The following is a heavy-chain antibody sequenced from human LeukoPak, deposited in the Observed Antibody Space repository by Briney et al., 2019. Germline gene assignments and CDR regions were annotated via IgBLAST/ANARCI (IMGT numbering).Heavy chain of an antibody. D-gene: IGHD6-13*01. V-gene: IGHV3-21*01. CDR2: ISSSSSYI. Sequence: GGSLRLSCAASGFTFSTYSMNWVRQAPGKGLEWVSSISSSSSYIYYADSVKGRFTISRDNAKNSLYLQMNSLRAEDTAVYYCARGPRNSSSYQYFQHWGQGSLVTVSS. J-gene: IGHJ1*01. CDR1: GFTFSTYS. CDR3: ARGPRNSSSYQYFQH.